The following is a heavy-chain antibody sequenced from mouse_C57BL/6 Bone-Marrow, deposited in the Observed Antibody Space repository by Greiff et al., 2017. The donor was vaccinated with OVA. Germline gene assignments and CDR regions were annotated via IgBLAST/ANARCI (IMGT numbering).Heavy chain of an antibody. J-gene: IGHJ1*01. Sequence: EVMLVESGGGLVQPGGSLRLSCATSGFTFSDFYMEWVRQPPGKRLEWIAASRNKANDYTTESSASVKGRFIVSRETSQSILYLQMNALRAEDTAIYYCARDCGNWYFDDWGAGTTVTVSS. CDR2: SRNKANDYTT. CDR1: GFTFSDFY. D-gene: IGHD1-1*02. CDR3: ARDCGNWYFDD. V-gene: IGHV7-1*02.